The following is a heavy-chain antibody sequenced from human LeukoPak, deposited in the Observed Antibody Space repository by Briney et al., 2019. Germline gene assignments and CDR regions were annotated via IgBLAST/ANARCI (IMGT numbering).Heavy chain of an antibody. CDR2: IYYSGST. CDR3: ASSCSTSCYYDAFDS. V-gene: IGHV4-59*01. D-gene: IGHD2-2*01. CDR1: GGSISSYY. J-gene: IGHJ3*02. Sequence: SETLSLTCTVSGGSISSYYWSWIRQPPGKGLEWIGYIYYSGSTNYNPSLKSRVTISVDTSKNQFSLKLSSVTAADTAVYYCASSCSTSCYYDAFDSWGQGTMVTVSS.